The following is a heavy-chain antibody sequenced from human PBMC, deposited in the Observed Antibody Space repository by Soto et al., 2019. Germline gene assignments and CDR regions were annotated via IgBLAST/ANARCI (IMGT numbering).Heavy chain of an antibody. CDR2: INPNSGGT. CDR1: GYTVTGYY. Sequence: GASVKVSCKASGYTVTGYYMPWVRQAPGQGLEWMGWINPNSGGTNYAQKFQGWVTMTRDTSISTAYMELSRLRSDDTAVYYCARGYYGSGSYYYYYGMDVWGQGTTVTVSS. V-gene: IGHV1-2*04. CDR3: ARGYYGSGSYYYYYGMDV. D-gene: IGHD3-10*01. J-gene: IGHJ6*02.